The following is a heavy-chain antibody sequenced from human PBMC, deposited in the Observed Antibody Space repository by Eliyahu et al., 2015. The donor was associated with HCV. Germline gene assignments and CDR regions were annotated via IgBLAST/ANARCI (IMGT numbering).Heavy chain of an antibody. CDR1: GFTFGTYW. V-gene: IGHV3-7*01. J-gene: IGHJ6*02. D-gene: IGHD3-16*02. CDR2: ISPDGSGL. CDR3: ARSGPVPKYRNGMDV. Sequence: EVQLVESGGNLAQPGGSVRVSCAASGFTFGTYWMTWARQAPGKGLEWVANISPDGSGLNYVDSVQGRFTIARDNTKNSLYLQMNSLRAEDSAVYYCARSGPVPKYRNGMDVWGQGTTVTVSS.